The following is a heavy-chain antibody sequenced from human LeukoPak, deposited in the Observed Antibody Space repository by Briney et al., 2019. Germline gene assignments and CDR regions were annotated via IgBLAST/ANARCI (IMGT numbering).Heavy chain of an antibody. V-gene: IGHV1-18*01. Sequence: RASVKVSCKASGYTFTSYGISWVRQAPGQGLEWMGWISAYNGNTNYAQKLQGRVTMTTDTSTSTAYMELRSLRSDDTAVYYCARDKPYYDSSGYSSPYYFDYWGQGTLVTVSS. CDR2: ISAYNGNT. J-gene: IGHJ4*02. CDR3: ARDKPYYDSSGYSSPYYFDY. D-gene: IGHD3-22*01. CDR1: GYTFTSYG.